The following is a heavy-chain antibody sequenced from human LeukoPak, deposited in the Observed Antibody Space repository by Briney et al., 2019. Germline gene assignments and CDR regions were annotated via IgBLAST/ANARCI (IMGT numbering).Heavy chain of an antibody. V-gene: IGHV3-21*01. CDR3: ASGIRERGFDY. J-gene: IGHJ4*01. CDR2: IEPSGFTI. CDR1: GFTFSSYS. D-gene: IGHD1-1*01. Sequence: GGSLRLSCAASGFTFSSYSMNWVRQAPGRGLEWVSSIEPSGFTIFYANSVKGRFTISRDNAKNSLYLQMNSLRPDDTALYFCASGIRERGFDYWGHGTLVTVSS.